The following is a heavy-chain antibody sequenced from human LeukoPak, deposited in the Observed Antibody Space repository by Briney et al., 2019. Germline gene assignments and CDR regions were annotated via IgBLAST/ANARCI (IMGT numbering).Heavy chain of an antibody. V-gene: IGHV3-64D*09. D-gene: IGHD1/OR15-1a*01. CDR3: VRNTGWYDC. CDR1: GFTFSSYS. Sequence: GGSLRLSCSASGFTFSSYSVHWVRQAPGKRLEYVSAISSNGGSTYYADSVKGRFTISRDNSKNTLYLQMSSLRPEDTAVYYCVRNTGWYDCWGQGTLVTVSS. CDR2: ISSNGGST. J-gene: IGHJ5*01.